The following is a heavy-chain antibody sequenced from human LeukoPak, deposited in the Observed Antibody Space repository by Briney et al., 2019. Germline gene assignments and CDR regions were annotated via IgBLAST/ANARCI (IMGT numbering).Heavy chain of an antibody. CDR2: ISGSGGST. D-gene: IGHD2-15*01. CDR1: GFTFSSYA. J-gene: IGHJ4*02. Sequence: GGSLRLSCAASGFTFSSYAMGWVRQAPGKGLEWVSAISGSGGSTYYADSVKGRFTISRDNSKNTLYLQMNSLRAEDTAVYYCAKGGCSGGSCYYPYYFDYWGQGTLVTVSS. V-gene: IGHV3-23*01. CDR3: AKGGCSGGSCYYPYYFDY.